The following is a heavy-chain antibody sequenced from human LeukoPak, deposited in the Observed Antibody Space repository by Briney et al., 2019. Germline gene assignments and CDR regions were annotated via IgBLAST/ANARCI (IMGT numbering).Heavy chain of an antibody. V-gene: IGHV4-39*01. Sequence: SETLSLTCTVSGGSISSSSYYWGWIRQPPGKGLEWIGSIYYSGSTYYNPSLKSRVTISVDTSKNQFSLKLSSVTAADTAVYYCARGHQVPAAMQGYYYYYGMDVWGQGTTVTVSS. CDR1: GGSISSSSYY. D-gene: IGHD2-2*01. J-gene: IGHJ6*02. CDR3: ARGHQVPAAMQGYYYYYGMDV. CDR2: IYYSGST.